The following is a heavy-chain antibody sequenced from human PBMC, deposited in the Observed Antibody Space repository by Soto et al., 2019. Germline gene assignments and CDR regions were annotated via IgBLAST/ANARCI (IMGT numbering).Heavy chain of an antibody. V-gene: IGHV3-11*01. D-gene: IGHD2-8*01. J-gene: IGHJ5*02. CDR1: GFTFNDYF. CDR2: IRFDDSET. Sequence: PGGSLRLSCAASGFTFNDYFMSWIRQTPGKGLEWVSYIRFDDSETFYADSVKGRFTISRDNAKKSLYLQMNGLRAEDTAIYYCARVYGSSWFDPWGQGTLVTVSS. CDR3: ARVYGSSWFDP.